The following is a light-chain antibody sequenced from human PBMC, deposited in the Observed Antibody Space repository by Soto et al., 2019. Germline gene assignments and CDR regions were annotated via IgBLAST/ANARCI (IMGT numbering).Light chain of an antibody. CDR2: DVT. CDR3: SSYGASSTL. Sequence: QSALTQPASVSGSPGQSITISCTGSSSDIGGYNYVSWYQQHPGKAPKLLIYDVTYRPSGISDRFSGSKSGNTASLTISGLQPDDEAAYYCSSYGASSTLFCGVTKLTVL. CDR1: SSDIGGYNY. J-gene: IGLJ2*01. V-gene: IGLV2-14*03.